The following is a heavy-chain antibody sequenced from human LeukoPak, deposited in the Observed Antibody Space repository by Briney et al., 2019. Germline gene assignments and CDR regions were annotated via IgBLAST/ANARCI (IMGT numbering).Heavy chain of an antibody. V-gene: IGHV4-39*01. Sequence: SETLSLTCTVSGGSISSSSYYWGWIRQPPGKGLEWIGSIYYSGSTYYNPPLKSRVTISVDTSKNQFSLKLSSVTAADTAVYYCARQIIRSFDYWGQGTLVTVSS. J-gene: IGHJ4*02. CDR1: GGSISSSSYY. CDR2: IYYSGST. CDR3: ARQIIRSFDY. D-gene: IGHD3-10*01.